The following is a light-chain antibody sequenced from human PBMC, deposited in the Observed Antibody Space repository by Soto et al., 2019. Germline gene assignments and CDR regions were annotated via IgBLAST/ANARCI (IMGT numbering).Light chain of an antibody. CDR3: SSYTSSATPGV. CDR1: SSDVGGYNY. J-gene: IGLJ1*01. Sequence: QSVLTQPASVSGSPGQSITISCTGTSSDVGGYNYVSWYQQHPGKAPKLMIYEVSNRPSGVSNRFSGSKSGNTASLTISGLQEEDEDDYYCSSYTSSATPGVFGTGTKVTVL. CDR2: EVS. V-gene: IGLV2-14*01.